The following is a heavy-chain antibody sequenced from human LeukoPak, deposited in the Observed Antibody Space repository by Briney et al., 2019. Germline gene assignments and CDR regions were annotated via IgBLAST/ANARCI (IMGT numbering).Heavy chain of an antibody. CDR1: GFTFSSYE. CDR2: ISYDGRDK. CDR3: AKPTTVLTSYYFDY. J-gene: IGHJ4*02. D-gene: IGHD4-23*01. V-gene: IGHV3-30*18. Sequence: GGSLRLSCAASGFTFSSYELNWVRQAPGKGLEWVAIISYDGRDKFYEDSVKGRFTISRDNSKNTLYLQMNNLRAEDTAVYYCAKPTTVLTSYYFDYWGQGTLVTVSS.